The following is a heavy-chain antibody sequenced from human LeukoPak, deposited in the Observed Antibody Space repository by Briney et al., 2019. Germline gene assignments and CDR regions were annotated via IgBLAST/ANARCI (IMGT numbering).Heavy chain of an antibody. J-gene: IGHJ4*02. CDR1: GFTFSSYG. CDR3: ATSRYY. CDR2: ISGSGGNT. Sequence: GGSLRLSCAASGFTFSSYGMNWVRQAPGKGLEWVSGISGSGGNTYYADSVKGRFAISRDNSKNMLYLQMDSLRAEDTAVYYCATSRYYWGQGTLVIVSS. V-gene: IGHV3-23*01.